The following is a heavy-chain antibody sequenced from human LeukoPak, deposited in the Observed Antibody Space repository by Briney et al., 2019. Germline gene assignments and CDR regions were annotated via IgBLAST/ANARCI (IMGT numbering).Heavy chain of an antibody. V-gene: IGHV3-23*01. CDR1: GFTFSTYA. J-gene: IGHJ4*02. CDR2: FSGSGGST. Sequence: GGSLRLSCAASGFTFSTYAMSWVRQPPGKGLEWVSAFSGSGGSTYYADSVKGRFTISRDNSKNTLYLQMNSLRAEDTAVYYCAKVHGRGGYSNYEDYWGQGTLVTVSS. D-gene: IGHD4-11*01. CDR3: AKVHGRGGYSNYEDY.